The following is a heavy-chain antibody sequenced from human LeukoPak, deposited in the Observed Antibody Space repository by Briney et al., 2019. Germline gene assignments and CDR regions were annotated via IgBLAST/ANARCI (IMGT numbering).Heavy chain of an antibody. J-gene: IGHJ6*03. Sequence: GGSLRLSCAASGFTFSDYYMSWIRQAPGKGLEWVSYISSSGSTIYYADSVKGRFTISRDNAKNSLYLQMNSLRAEDTAVYYCARDRGDYSNSYYNYYMDVWGKGTTVTVSS. CDR2: ISSSGSTI. D-gene: IGHD4-11*01. CDR3: ARDRGDYSNSYYNYYMDV. CDR1: GFTFSDYY. V-gene: IGHV3-11*01.